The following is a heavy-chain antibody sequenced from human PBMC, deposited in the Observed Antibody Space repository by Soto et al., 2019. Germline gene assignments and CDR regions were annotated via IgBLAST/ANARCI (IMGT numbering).Heavy chain of an antibody. J-gene: IGHJ3*02. CDR3: ARDLDYGALVDAFDI. D-gene: IGHD4-17*01. Sequence: EEQVVESGGGLVQPGGSLRLSCAASGFTVSSAYMSWVRQGPGKGLAWVSVIYNDGRTYYAESVKSRFTISRESSRNTLSLQISSLRAEDTAIYYGARDLDYGALVDAFDIWGQGTVVTVSS. CDR1: GFTVSSAY. V-gene: IGHV3-66*01. CDR2: IYNDGRT.